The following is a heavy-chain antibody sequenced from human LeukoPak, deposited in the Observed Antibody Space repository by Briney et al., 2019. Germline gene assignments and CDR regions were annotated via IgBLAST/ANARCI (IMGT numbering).Heavy chain of an antibody. V-gene: IGHV3-30*18. CDR2: ISSDGTYK. J-gene: IGHJ4*02. CDR1: GFTFSSYG. D-gene: IGHD4-17*01. Sequence: PGGSLRLPCAASGFTFSSYGMHWVRQAPGKGLEWVAVISSDGTYKFYADSVRGRFTISRDNSKNTLYLQMDSLRAEDTALYYCAKEIGDYSGFDFWGQGTLVTVSS. CDR3: AKEIGDYSGFDF.